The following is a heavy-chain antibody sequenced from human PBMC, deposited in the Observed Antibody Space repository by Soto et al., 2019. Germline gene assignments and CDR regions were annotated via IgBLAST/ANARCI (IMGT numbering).Heavy chain of an antibody. V-gene: IGHV4-59*08. CDR1: GFYTSGYY. Sequence: SETLSLTCPVSGFYTSGYYWNWIRQPPGKELEWIGSVFHSGSPNYNPSLKSRLTISLDTSKNLFSLRLNSVTAADTAVYYCARTLSGYSYGPLDYWGQGTPVTVSS. J-gene: IGHJ4*02. CDR2: VFHSGSP. D-gene: IGHD5-18*01. CDR3: ARTLSGYSYGPLDY.